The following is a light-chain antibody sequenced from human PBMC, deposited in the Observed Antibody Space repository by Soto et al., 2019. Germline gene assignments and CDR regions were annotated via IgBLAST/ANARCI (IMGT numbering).Light chain of an antibody. CDR1: SSDVGGYNY. Sequence: QSVLTQPPSASGSPGQSVAISCTGTSSDVGGYNYVSWYQQHPGKAPKLMIYEVNKRPSRVPDRFSGSKSGNTASLTVSGLQAEDEADYYCISYAGSRNVFGTGTKLTVL. CDR2: EVN. CDR3: ISYAGSRNV. V-gene: IGLV2-8*01. J-gene: IGLJ1*01.